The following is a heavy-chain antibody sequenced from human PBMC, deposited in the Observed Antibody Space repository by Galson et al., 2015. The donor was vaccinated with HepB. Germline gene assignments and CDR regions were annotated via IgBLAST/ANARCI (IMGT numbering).Heavy chain of an antibody. D-gene: IGHD3-10*01. CDR1: GFTFSSQD. CDR3: ARGHPVVRGVPSDMDV. Sequence: SLRLSCAASGFTFSSQDMHWVRQTTGRGLEWVSGIGTIGDTFYSTSVRGRFTISRENAKNSLYLQMNSLRDDDTAVYYCARGHPVVRGVPSDMDVWGRGTLVTVSS. J-gene: IGHJ2*01. V-gene: IGHV3-13*01. CDR2: IGTIGDT.